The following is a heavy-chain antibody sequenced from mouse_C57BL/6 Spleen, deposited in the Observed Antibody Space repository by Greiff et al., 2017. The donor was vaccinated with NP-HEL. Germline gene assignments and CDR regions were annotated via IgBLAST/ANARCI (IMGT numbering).Heavy chain of an antibody. CDR2: IDPSVSYT. CDR1: GYTFTSYW. Sequence: QVQLQQPGAELVKPGASVKLSCKASGYTFTSYWLQWVKQRPGQGLEWIGEIDPSVSYTNYNQKFKGKATLPVDTPSNTAYMQLSSLTSEDSAVYYCARRLGRNYAMDYWGQGTSVTVSS. J-gene: IGHJ4*01. V-gene: IGHV1-50*01. D-gene: IGHD4-1*01. CDR3: ARRLGRNYAMDY.